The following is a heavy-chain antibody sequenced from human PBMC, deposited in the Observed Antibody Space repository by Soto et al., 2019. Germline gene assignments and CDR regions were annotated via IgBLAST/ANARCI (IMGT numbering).Heavy chain of an antibody. CDR2: ISGSGGST. V-gene: IGHV3-23*01. D-gene: IGHD6-19*01. Sequence: GSLRLSCAASGFTFSSYAMSWVRQAPGKGLEWVSAISGSGGSTYYADSVKGRFTISRDNSKNTLYLQMNSLRAEDTAVYYCARQAVAGTKPYYFDYWGQGTLVTVSS. CDR1: GFTFSSYA. CDR3: ARQAVAGTKPYYFDY. J-gene: IGHJ4*02.